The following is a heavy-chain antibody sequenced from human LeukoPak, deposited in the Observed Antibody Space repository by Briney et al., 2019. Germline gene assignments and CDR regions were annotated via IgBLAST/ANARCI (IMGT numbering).Heavy chain of an antibody. V-gene: IGHV4-4*02. J-gene: IGHJ4*02. D-gene: IGHD3-16*02. Sequence: SETLSLTCAVSGGSISSSNWWSWVRQPPGKGLEWIGEIYHSGSTNYNPSLKSRVTMSVDTSKNQFSLKLSSVTAADTAVYYCARVLMITFGGVIANEEYYFDYWGQGTLVTVSS. CDR3: ARVLMITFGGVIANEEYYFDY. CDR1: GGSISSSNW. CDR2: IYHSGST.